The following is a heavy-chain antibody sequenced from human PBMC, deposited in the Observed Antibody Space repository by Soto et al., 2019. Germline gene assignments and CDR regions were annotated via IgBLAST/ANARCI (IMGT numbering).Heavy chain of an antibody. V-gene: IGHV3-53*04. Sequence: GGSLRLSCAASGFTVSSIYMSWVRQAPGKGLEWVSFIYSGSTSYYADSVKGRFTISRHNSKNTLYLQMNSLRAEDTAVYYCARDGRYSSSWGPMDVWGQGTTVTVSS. CDR3: ARDGRYSSSWGPMDV. J-gene: IGHJ6*02. CDR2: IYSGSTS. D-gene: IGHD6-13*01. CDR1: GFTVSSIY.